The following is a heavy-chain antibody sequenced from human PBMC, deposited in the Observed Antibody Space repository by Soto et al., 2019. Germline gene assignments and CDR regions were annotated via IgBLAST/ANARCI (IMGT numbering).Heavy chain of an antibody. CDR3: ARTVRAFYGLDV. CDR1: GFTFRNYD. V-gene: IGHV3-13*05. J-gene: IGHJ6*02. Sequence: EVQLVESGGGLVQPGGSLRLSCEASGFTFRNYDMHWVRQGTGKGLEWVSGISAAGDPDYADSVEGRFTISRENAQNSFFLQMNSLRVGDTAVYYCARTVRAFYGLDVWGQGTTVIVSS. CDR2: ISAAGDP.